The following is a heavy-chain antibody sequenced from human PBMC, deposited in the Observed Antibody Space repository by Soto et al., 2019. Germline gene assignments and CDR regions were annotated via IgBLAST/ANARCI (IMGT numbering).Heavy chain of an antibody. V-gene: IGHV3-21*01. CDR1: GFTFSSYS. Sequence: GGSLRLSCAASGFTFSSYSMNWVRQAPGKGLEWVSSISSSSSYIYYADSVKGRFTISRDNAKNSLYLQMNSLRAEDTAVYYCAREFNFDEMFLKGYYYGMDVWGQGTTVTVSS. J-gene: IGHJ6*02. CDR2: ISSSSSYI. D-gene: IGHD3-9*01. CDR3: AREFNFDEMFLKGYYYGMDV.